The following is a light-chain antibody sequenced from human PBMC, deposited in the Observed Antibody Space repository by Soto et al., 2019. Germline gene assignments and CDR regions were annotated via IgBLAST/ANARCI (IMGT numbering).Light chain of an antibody. CDR1: SSDVGGYNP. V-gene: IGLV2-23*02. CDR2: EVT. CDR3: CSYAGSITSGYV. Sequence: QSALTQPASVSGSPGQSITISCTGTSSDVGGYNPVSWYQQHPGRAPKLMIYEVTKRPSGVSDRFSGSKSGNTASLTISGLQAEDEADYYCCSYAGSITSGYVFGTGTKLTVL. J-gene: IGLJ1*01.